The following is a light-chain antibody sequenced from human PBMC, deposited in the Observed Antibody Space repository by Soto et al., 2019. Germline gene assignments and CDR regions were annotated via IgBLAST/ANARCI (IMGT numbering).Light chain of an antibody. CDR3: QKYNSAPLT. Sequence: DIQMTQSPSSLSASVGDRVTITCRVSQGISNYLAWYQQKPGKVLKLLIYAASTLQSGVPSRFSGSGSGTDFTLTISSLQPEDVAAYYCQKYNSAPLTFGGGTKVEIK. V-gene: IGKV1-27*01. CDR1: QGISNY. CDR2: AAS. J-gene: IGKJ4*01.